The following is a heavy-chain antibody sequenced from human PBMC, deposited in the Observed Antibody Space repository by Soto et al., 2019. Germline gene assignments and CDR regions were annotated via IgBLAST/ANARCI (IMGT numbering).Heavy chain of an antibody. D-gene: IGHD2-2*01. CDR3: AKTEQVVLYADDY. Sequence: QVQLVESGGGVVQPGRSLRLSCAASGFSFSIYAMNWVRQAPGKGLEWVAVISYDGTNKYYVDSVKGRFTISRDNSKNTLYLQMNSLRVEDTAVYYCAKTEQVVLYADDYWGQGTLVTVSS. J-gene: IGHJ4*02. CDR1: GFSFSIYA. CDR2: ISYDGTNK. V-gene: IGHV3-30*18.